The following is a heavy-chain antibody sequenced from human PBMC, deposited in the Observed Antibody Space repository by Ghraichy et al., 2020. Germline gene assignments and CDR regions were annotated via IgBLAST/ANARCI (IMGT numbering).Heavy chain of an antibody. J-gene: IGHJ3*02. CDR1: GYTFTSYD. D-gene: IGHD4-17*01. CDR3: ASSTQTTVTTSWGAFDI. Sequence: VQVSCKASGYTFTSYDINWVRQATGQGLEWMGWMNPNSGNTGYAQKFQGRVTMTRNTSISTAYMELSSLRSEDTAVYYCASSTQTTVTTSWGAFDIWGQGTMVTVSS. CDR2: MNPNSGNT. V-gene: IGHV1-8*01.